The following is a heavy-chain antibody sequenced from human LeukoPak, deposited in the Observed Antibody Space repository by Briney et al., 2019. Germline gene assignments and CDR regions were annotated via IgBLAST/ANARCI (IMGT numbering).Heavy chain of an antibody. CDR1: GFTFSSYS. J-gene: IGHJ5*02. CDR3: ARWDTAMGNWFDP. D-gene: IGHD5-18*01. Sequence: GSLRLSCAASGFTFSSYSMNWVRQAPGKGLEWVSYISSSSSTIYYADSVKGRFTISRDNAKNSLYLQMNSLRAEDTAVYYCARWDTAMGNWFDPWGQGTLVTVSS. V-gene: IGHV3-48*04. CDR2: ISSSSSTI.